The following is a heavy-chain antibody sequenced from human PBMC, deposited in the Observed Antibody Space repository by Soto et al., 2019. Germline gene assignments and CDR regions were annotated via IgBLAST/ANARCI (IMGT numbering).Heavy chain of an antibody. CDR1: GYTFTGYY. CDR2: INPNIGGT. CDR3: ARGPPVRASEGDWFDP. J-gene: IGHJ5*02. D-gene: IGHD3-10*01. Sequence: GASVKVSCKASGYTFTGYYMHWVRQAPGQGLEWMGWINPNIGGTNYAQKFQGWVTMTRDTSISTAYMELSRLRSDDTAVYYCARGPPVRASEGDWFDPWGQGTLVTVSS. V-gene: IGHV1-2*04.